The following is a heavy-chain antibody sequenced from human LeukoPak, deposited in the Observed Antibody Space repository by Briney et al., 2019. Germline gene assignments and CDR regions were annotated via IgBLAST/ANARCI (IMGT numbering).Heavy chain of an antibody. V-gene: IGHV3-23*01. CDR1: GFTFATYA. J-gene: IGHJ5*02. CDR2: ISGSADIT. D-gene: IGHD5-12*01. CDR3: AKGGGVGYVANWFDP. Sequence: PGGSLRLSCAASGFTFATYAMSCVRQPPGKGREWVSSISGSADITYYADSVKGRFTISRDNSKNTLYLQMNSLSAEDTAVYFCAKGGGVGYVANWFDPWGQGTLVTASS.